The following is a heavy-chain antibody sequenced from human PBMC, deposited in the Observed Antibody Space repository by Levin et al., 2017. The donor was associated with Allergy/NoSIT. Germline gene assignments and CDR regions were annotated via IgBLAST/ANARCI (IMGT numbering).Heavy chain of an antibody. V-gene: IGHV2-5*02. CDR3: AHRPPNIAAPPFDY. J-gene: IGHJ4*02. CDR2: IYWDDEK. D-gene: IGHD6-6*01. Sequence: SGPTLVKPTQTLTLTCTFSGFSLSTAGVNVGWIRQPPGKALEWLALIYWDDEKRYSPSLESRLTITKDTSKNQVVLIMTNMDPVDTATYYCAHRPPNIAAPPFDYWGQGTLVTVSS. CDR1: GFSLSTAGVN.